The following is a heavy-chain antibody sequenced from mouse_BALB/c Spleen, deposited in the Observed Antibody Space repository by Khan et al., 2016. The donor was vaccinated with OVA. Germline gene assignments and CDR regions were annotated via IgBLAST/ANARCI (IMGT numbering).Heavy chain of an antibody. D-gene: IGHD2-2*01. J-gene: IGHJ3*01. CDR1: GYTFTSYY. CDR2: IYPGNVSP. CDR3: ARAGYGSFAY. Sequence: QVQLQQSGPELVKPGASVRISCKASGYTFTSYYIHWVKQRPGQGLEWIGWIYPGNVSPKYNERFKGKATLTADKSSNTAYMQLSSLTSEDSAVYFCARAGYGSFAYWGQGTLVTVSA. V-gene: IGHV1S56*01.